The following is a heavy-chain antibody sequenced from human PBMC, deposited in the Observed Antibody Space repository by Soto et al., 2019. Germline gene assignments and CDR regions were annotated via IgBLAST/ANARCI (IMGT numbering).Heavy chain of an antibody. CDR3: ARNRYGGYDFDF. CDR2: VSHSGST. V-gene: IGHV4-4*02. Sequence: QVQLQESGPGLVKPSGTLSLTCAVSSGSITSSNWWSWVRQPPGKGLEWIGEVSHSGSTNYIPSLKSRVTLSVDKSRNQFSLRLNSVTAADTAVYYCARNRYGGYDFDFWGQGTLVTVSS. CDR1: SGSITSSNW. D-gene: IGHD5-12*01. J-gene: IGHJ4*02.